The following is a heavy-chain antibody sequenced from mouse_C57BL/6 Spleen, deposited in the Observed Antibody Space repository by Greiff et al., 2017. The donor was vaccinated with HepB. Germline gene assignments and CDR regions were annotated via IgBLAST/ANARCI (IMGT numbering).Heavy chain of an antibody. Sequence: VQLQQSGAELVKPGASVKLSCKASGYTFTEYTIHWVKQRSGQGLEWIGWFYPGSGSIKYNEKFKDKATLTADKSSSTVYMELSRLTSEDSAVYCCARHEGVYYGNPGWFAYWGQGTLVTVSA. CDR1: GYTFTEYT. V-gene: IGHV1-62-2*01. J-gene: IGHJ3*01. D-gene: IGHD2-1*01. CDR3: ARHEGVYYGNPGWFAY. CDR2: FYPGSGSI.